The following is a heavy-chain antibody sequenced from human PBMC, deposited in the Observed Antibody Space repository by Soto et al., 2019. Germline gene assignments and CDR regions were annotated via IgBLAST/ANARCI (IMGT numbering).Heavy chain of an antibody. CDR2: INTGNPYL. Sequence: EVQLVESGGGLVKAGGSLRLSCTGSGFTFRNPTPLWVRQAPGEGLEWVSSINTGNPYLEYAHSGRGRFIISRDDAKDSVFLQMNSLKADDTAVYYCVKGGEDITSPYGMDVWGHGTTVTVSS. CDR3: VKGGEDITSPYGMDV. D-gene: IGHD3-16*01. J-gene: IGHJ6*02. CDR1: GFTFRNPT. V-gene: IGHV3-21*02.